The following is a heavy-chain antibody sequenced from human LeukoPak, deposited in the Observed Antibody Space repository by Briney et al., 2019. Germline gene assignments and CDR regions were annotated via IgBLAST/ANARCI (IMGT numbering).Heavy chain of an antibody. CDR1: GGSIGSGSYY. J-gene: IGHJ4*02. Sequence: SETLSLTCTVSGGSIGSGSYYWSWIRQPAGKGLEWIGRIYTGGRTNYNPSLKSRVTISVDTSKNQFSLKLSSVTAADTAVYYCARDVLAAPGTFDYWGQGALVTVSS. CDR3: ARDVLAAPGTFDY. V-gene: IGHV4-61*02. D-gene: IGHD6-13*01. CDR2: IYTGGRT.